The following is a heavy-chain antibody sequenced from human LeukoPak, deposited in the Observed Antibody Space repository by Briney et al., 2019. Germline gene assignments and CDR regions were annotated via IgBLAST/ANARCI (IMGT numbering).Heavy chain of an antibody. J-gene: IGHJ4*02. CDR3: ARAYDKAYDY. Sequence: GGSLRLSCAASGIILGSHGMAWVRQAPGKGLEWVSSIRPNGDRTFYADFVKGRFTISRDNSKNTVSLHMNSLRAEDSAIYRCARAYDKAYDYWGQGTLVTVSS. V-gene: IGHV3-23*01. D-gene: IGHD2-21*01. CDR2: IRPNGDRT. CDR1: GIILGSHG.